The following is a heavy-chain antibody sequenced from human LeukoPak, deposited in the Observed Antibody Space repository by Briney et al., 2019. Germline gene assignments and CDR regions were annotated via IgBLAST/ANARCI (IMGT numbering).Heavy chain of an antibody. V-gene: IGHV3-43*01. Sequence: GGSLRLSCAASGFAFGNYMIHWVRQAPGKGLEWVSHISWDRSDIHYAGSIKGRFTVSRDNSKNSLYLQMNSLRTEDTALYYCVKDRGGYTGFDYWGQGTLVTVSS. D-gene: IGHD5-12*01. CDR3: VKDRGGYTGFDY. CDR2: ISWDRSDI. CDR1: GFAFGNYM. J-gene: IGHJ4*02.